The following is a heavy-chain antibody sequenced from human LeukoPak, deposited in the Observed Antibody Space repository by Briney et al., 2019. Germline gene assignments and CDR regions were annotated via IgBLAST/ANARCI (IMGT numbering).Heavy chain of an antibody. Sequence: PSETLSLTCTVSGGSISSSSYYWSWIRQPPGKGLEWIGYIYYIGSTNYNPSLKSRVTISVDTSKNQFSLKLSSVTAADTAVYYCARETYCAADCYSGFDFWGQGTLVTVSS. V-gene: IGHV4-61*01. CDR3: ARETYCAADCYSGFDF. J-gene: IGHJ4*02. CDR2: IYYIGST. CDR1: GGSISSSSYY. D-gene: IGHD2-21*02.